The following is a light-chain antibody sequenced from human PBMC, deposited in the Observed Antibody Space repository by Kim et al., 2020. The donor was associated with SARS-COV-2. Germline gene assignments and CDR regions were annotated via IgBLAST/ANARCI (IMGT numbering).Light chain of an antibody. CDR3: QAWDSSTAV. Sequence: SVSPGQTASITCIGDKVGDNDVSWYQQRPGQSPVVVIYQDTNRPSGIPERFSGSNSGNTATLTISGAQAMDEADYYCQAWDSSTAVFGGGTQLTVL. V-gene: IGLV3-1*01. CDR2: QDT. CDR1: KVGDND. J-gene: IGLJ3*02.